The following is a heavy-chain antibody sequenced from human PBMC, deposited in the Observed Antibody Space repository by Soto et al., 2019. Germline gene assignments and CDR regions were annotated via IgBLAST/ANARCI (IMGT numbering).Heavy chain of an antibody. CDR3: ARTIKNYDYIWGSYRPARLFDY. V-gene: IGHV4-34*01. CDR1: GGSFSGYY. Sequence: TLSLTCAVYGGSFSGYYWSWIRQPPGKGLEWIGEINHSGSTNYNPSLKSRVTISVDTSKNQFSLKLSSVTAADTAVYYCARTIKNYDYIWGSYRPARLFDYWGQGTLVTVSS. CDR2: INHSGST. D-gene: IGHD3-16*02. J-gene: IGHJ4*02.